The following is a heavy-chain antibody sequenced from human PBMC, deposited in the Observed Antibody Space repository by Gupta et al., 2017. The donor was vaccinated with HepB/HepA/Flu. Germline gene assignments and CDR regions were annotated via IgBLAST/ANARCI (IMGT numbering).Heavy chain of an antibody. CDR2: IWYDGSIK. CDR3: ARGSGSYQGNGFDY. V-gene: IGHV3-33*01. CDR1: GFPFSTYG. D-gene: IGHD1-26*01. J-gene: IGHJ4*02. Sequence: QVQLVESGGGVVQPGRSLRLSCTASGFPFSTYGLHWVRQAPGKGLEWVAVIWYDGSIKYYADSVKGRFTISRDNFKNTLYLQINSLRAEDTAVYYCARGSGSYQGNGFDYWGQGTLVTVSS.